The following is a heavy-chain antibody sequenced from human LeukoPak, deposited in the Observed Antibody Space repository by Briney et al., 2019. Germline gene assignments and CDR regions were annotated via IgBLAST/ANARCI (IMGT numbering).Heavy chain of an antibody. CDR1: GFTFSSYA. Sequence: GGSLRLSCAASGFTFSSYAMSWVREAPGKGLEWVSAISGSSGSTYYADSVKGRFTISRDNSKNTLYLQMNSLRAEDTAVYYCARLGITMVRGVIIPHFDYWGQGTLVTVSS. V-gene: IGHV3-23*01. CDR3: ARLGITMVRGVIIPHFDY. J-gene: IGHJ4*02. CDR2: ISGSSGST. D-gene: IGHD3-10*01.